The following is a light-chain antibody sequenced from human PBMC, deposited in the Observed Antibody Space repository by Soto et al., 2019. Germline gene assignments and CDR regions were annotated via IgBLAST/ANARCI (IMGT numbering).Light chain of an antibody. CDR2: GAS. Sequence: EIVLTQSPVTLSLSPGERATLSCMASQSVSSSYLAWYQQKPGQAPRLLIYGASSRATGIPDRFSGSGSGTDFTLIISRLEPEDFAVYYCQQYDSSPTTFGQGTRLEIK. J-gene: IGKJ5*01. V-gene: IGKV3-20*01. CDR1: QSVSSSY. CDR3: QQYDSSPTT.